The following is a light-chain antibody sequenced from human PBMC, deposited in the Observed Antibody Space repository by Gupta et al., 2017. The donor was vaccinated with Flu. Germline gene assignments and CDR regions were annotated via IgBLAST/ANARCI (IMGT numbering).Light chain of an antibody. V-gene: IGKV4-1*01. CDR1: QSLLFNSNSKNY. CDR3: QQYYATLALT. CDR2: WAS. J-gene: IGKJ4*01. Sequence: RSSQSLLFNSNSKNYLAWYLQKPGQPPKLLIYWASTRESGVPDRFNGSGSGTDFTLTISSLQAEDVAVYYCQQYYATLALTFGGGTKVEIK.